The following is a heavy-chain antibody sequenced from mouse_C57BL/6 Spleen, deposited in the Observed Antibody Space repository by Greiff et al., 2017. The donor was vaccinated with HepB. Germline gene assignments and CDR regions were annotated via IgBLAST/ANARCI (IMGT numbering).Heavy chain of an antibody. CDR1: GFNIKDDY. CDR2: IDPENGDT. V-gene: IGHV14-4*01. Sequence: VQLQQSGAELVRPGASVKLSCTASGFNIKDDYMHWVKQRPEQGLEWIGWIDPENGDTEYASKFQGKATITADTSSNTAYLQLSSLTSEDTAVYYCTRNYGYFDYWGQGTTLTVSS. D-gene: IGHD2-1*01. J-gene: IGHJ2*01. CDR3: TRNYGYFDY.